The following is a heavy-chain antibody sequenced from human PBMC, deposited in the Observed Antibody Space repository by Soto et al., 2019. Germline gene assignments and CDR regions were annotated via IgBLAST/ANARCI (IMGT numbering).Heavy chain of an antibody. J-gene: IGHJ6*02. CDR3: ARELSEGYSGYDYYYGMDV. Sequence: QVQLVQSGAEVKKPGSSVKVSCKSSGGTFSSYAISWVRQAPGQGLEWMGGIIPIFGTANYAQKFQVRVTITADESTSTAYMELSSLRSEDTAVYYCARELSEGYSGYDYYYGMDVWGQGTTVTVSS. CDR2: IIPIFGTA. D-gene: IGHD5-12*01. CDR1: GGTFSSYA. V-gene: IGHV1-69*01.